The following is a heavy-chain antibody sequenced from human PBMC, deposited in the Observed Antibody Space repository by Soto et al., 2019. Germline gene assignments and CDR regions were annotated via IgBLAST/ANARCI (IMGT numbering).Heavy chain of an antibody. CDR2: IIGSGGST. V-gene: IGHV3-23*01. CDR1: GFTFSSYA. D-gene: IGHD6-13*01. CDR3: AKSNSSSWYISFLDY. Sequence: XGSLRLSCAAAGFTFSSYAMSWVRQAPGKGLEWVSAIIGSGGSTYYADSVKGRFTISRDNSKNTLYLQMNSLRAEDTAVYYCAKSNSSSWYISFLDYWGQGTLVTVSS. J-gene: IGHJ4*02.